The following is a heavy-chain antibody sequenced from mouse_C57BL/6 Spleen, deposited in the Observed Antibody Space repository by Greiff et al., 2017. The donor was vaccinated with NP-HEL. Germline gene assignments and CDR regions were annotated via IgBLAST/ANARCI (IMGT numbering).Heavy chain of an antibody. CDR2: IRNKANGYTT. CDR3: ARYGRRGFAY. Sequence: EVKLVESGGGLVQPGGSLSLSCAASGFTFTDYYMSWVRQPPGKALEWLGFIRNKANGYTTEYSASVKGRFTISSDNSQSILYLQMNALRAEDSATYYCARYGRRGFAYWGQGTLVTVSA. D-gene: IGHD2-12*01. V-gene: IGHV7-3*01. J-gene: IGHJ3*01. CDR1: GFTFTDYY.